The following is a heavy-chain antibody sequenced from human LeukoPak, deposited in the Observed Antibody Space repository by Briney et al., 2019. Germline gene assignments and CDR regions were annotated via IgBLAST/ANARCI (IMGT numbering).Heavy chain of an antibody. J-gene: IGHJ4*02. CDR3: AREDPPGYSSGWYEDY. CDR2: IYYSGST. Sequence: PSETLSLTCTVSGGSISSYYWSWIRQPPGKGLEWIGYIYYSGSTNYNPSLKSRVTISVDTSKNQFSLKPSSVTAADTAVYYCAREDPPGYSSGWYEDYWGQGTLVTVSS. D-gene: IGHD6-19*01. CDR1: GGSISSYY. V-gene: IGHV4-59*12.